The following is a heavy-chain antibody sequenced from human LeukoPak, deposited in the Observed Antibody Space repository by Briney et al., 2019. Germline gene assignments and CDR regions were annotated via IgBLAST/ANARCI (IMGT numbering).Heavy chain of an antibody. CDR3: ARRPKVRWLQLNDY. J-gene: IGHJ4*02. V-gene: IGHV4-39*07. D-gene: IGHD5-24*01. CDR2: IYYSGST. CDR1: GGSISSSSYY. Sequence: SETLSLTCTVSGGSISSSSYYWGWIRQPPGKGLEWIGNIYYSGSTYYNPSLESRVTMSLDTSKNQFSLKLSSVTAADTAVYYCARRPKVRWLQLNDYWGQGTLVTVSS.